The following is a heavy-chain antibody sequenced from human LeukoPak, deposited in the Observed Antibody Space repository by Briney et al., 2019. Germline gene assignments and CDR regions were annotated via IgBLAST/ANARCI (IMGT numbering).Heavy chain of an antibody. CDR1: GGSLSSYY. CDR2: IYTCGST. V-gene: IGHV4-4*07. Sequence: PSETLSLTCTVSGGSLSSYYWSWIRQPAGKGLEWIGRIYTCGSTNYNPSLKSRVTRSVDPSKNQFSLKLSSVTAADTALYYCARVGTDFWSGYTPYFDYWGQGTLVTVSS. J-gene: IGHJ4*02. CDR3: ARVGTDFWSGYTPYFDY. D-gene: IGHD3-3*01.